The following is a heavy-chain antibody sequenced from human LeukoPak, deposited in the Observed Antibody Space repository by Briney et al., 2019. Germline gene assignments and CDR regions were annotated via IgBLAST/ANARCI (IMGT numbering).Heavy chain of an antibody. V-gene: IGHV3-21*01. CDR2: ITKQSDYV. J-gene: IGHJ4*02. CDR1: GFRLSDFN. Sequence: GGSLRLSCAASGFRLSDFNMNWVRQAPGKGLEWVSSITKQSDYVYYADSVTGRFTISRDNAQNSLFLQMNSLRAEDTAVYYCAGGRDRSSLYFDSWGQGTLVTVSS. CDR3: AGGRDRSSLYFDS. D-gene: IGHD5-24*01.